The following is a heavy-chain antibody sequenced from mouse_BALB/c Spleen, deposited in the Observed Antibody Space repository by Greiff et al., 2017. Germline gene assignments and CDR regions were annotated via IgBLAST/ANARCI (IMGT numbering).Heavy chain of an antibody. Sequence: VQLQQSGTVLARPGASVKMSCKASGYTFTSYWMHWVKQRPGQGLEWIGAIYPGNSDTSYNQKFKGKAKLTAVTSTSTAYMELSSLTNEDSAVYYCTRGEGPYYLDYWGQGTTLTVSS. V-gene: IGHV1-5*01. CDR1: GYTFTSYW. CDR2: IYPGNSDT. D-gene: IGHD3-3*01. J-gene: IGHJ2*01. CDR3: TRGEGPYYLDY.